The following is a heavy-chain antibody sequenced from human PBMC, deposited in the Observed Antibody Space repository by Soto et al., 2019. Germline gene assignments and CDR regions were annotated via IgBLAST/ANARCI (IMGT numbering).Heavy chain of an antibody. CDR3: ARGYSSGYYYDDY. D-gene: IGHD3-22*01. V-gene: IGHV4-31*03. Sequence: QVQLQESGPGLVKPSQTLSLTCTVSGGSISSGGYYWSWIRQHPGKGLEWIGYIYYRGSTYYNPSLKSRVTISVDTSKNQFSLKLSSVTAADTAVYYCARGYSSGYYYDDYWGQGTLVTVSS. CDR1: GGSISSGGYY. J-gene: IGHJ4*02. CDR2: IYYRGST.